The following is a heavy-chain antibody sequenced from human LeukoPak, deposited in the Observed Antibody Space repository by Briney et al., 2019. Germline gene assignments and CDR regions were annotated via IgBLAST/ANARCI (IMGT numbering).Heavy chain of an antibody. Sequence: SQTLSLTCTVSGASISSNNCWWNWIRQPAGKGLEWIGRVYTGSAHYNPSLKSRVDISVDTSKNHFSLKLTSVTAADTAVYYCASLGSRDFWGQGTLVTVSS. J-gene: IGHJ4*02. CDR1: GASISSNNCW. CDR2: VYTGSA. V-gene: IGHV4-61*02. D-gene: IGHD3-10*01. CDR3: ASLGSRDF.